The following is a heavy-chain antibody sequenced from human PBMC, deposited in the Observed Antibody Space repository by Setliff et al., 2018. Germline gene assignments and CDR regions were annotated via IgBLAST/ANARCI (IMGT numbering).Heavy chain of an antibody. CDR2: FDPEDGET. J-gene: IGHJ3*02. CDR1: GYTLTELS. V-gene: IGHV1-24*01. CDR3: ATGGLLWFGELSGGAFDI. D-gene: IGHD3-10*01. Sequence: ASVTVSCKVSGYTLTELSMHWVRQAPGKGLEWMGGFDPEDGETIYAQKFQGRVTMTEDTSTDTAYMELSSLRSEDTAVYYCATGGLLWFGELSGGAFDIWGQGTMVTVSS.